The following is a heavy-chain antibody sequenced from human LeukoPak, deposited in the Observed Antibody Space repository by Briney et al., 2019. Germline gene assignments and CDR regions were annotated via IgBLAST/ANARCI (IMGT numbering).Heavy chain of an antibody. Sequence: SETLSLTCTVSGGSISSYYWSWIRQPPGKGLEWIGYIYYSGSTNYNPSLKSRVTISVDTSKNQFSLKLSSVTAADTAVYYCARAVSSGTAMVTKGTRFDYWGQGTLVTVSS. V-gene: IGHV4-59*01. J-gene: IGHJ4*02. CDR2: IYYSGST. D-gene: IGHD5-18*01. CDR1: GGSISSYY. CDR3: ARAVSSGTAMVTKGTRFDY.